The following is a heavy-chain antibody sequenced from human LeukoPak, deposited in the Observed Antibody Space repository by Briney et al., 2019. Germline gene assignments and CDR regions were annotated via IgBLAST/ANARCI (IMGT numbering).Heavy chain of an antibody. D-gene: IGHD3-22*01. CDR2: IQQDGSEK. V-gene: IGHV3-7*01. CDR1: GFTFSNYW. J-gene: IGHJ4*02. CDR3: SREYYYDGSATLEGSDC. Sequence: GGSLRLSCAGSGFTFSNYWMRWVRQAPGKGLEWVANIQQDGSEKYYVGSVKGRFTISRDNAKNSLYLQMDSLRAEDTAVYYCSREYYYDGSATLEGSDCWGQGTLVTVSS.